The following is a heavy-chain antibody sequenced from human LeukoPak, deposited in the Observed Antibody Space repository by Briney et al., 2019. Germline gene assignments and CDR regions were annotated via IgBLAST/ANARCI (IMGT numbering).Heavy chain of an antibody. CDR1: GYTFTGYY. D-gene: IGHD3-22*01. CDR2: INPNSGGT. Sequence: ASVKVSCKASGYTFTGYYMHWVRQAPGQGLEWMGWINPNSGGTNYAQKFQGRVTMTRDTSISTAYMELSRLRSDDTAVYYCARTGIDYYDSSGYYYVWGQGTLVTVSS. V-gene: IGHV1-2*02. J-gene: IGHJ4*02. CDR3: ARTGIDYYDSSGYYYV.